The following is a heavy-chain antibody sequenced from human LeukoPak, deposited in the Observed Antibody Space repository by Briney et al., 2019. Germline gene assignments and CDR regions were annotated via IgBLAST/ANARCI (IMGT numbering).Heavy chain of an antibody. D-gene: IGHD5/OR15-5a*01. J-gene: IGHJ6*03. Sequence: SETLSLTCTVSGGSISSGDYYWSWIRQPPGKGLEWIGYIYYSGNTYYNPSLKSRVTISVDTSKNQFSLKLSSVTAADKAVYYCARGRSVRSHFYYMDVWGKGTTVTVSS. CDR3: ARGRSVRSHFYYMDV. CDR1: GGSISSGDYY. CDR2: IYYSGNT. V-gene: IGHV4-30-4*02.